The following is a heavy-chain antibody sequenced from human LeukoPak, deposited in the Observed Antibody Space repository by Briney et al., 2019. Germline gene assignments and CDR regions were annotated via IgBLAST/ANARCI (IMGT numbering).Heavy chain of an antibody. J-gene: IGHJ4*02. D-gene: IGHD3-22*01. CDR1: GGAFSSYA. CDR3: ARSADSGGYFREITLYYFDY. V-gene: IGHV1-69*13. CDR2: IIPIFGTA. Sequence: SVKVSCKASGGAFSSYAISWVRQAPGQGLEWMGGIIPIFGTANYAQKFQGRVTITADESTSTAYMELSSLRSEDTAVYYCARSADSGGYFREITLYYFDYWGQGTLVTVSS.